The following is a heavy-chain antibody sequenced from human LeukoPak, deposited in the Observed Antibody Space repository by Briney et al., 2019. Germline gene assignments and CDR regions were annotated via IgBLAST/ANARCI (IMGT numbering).Heavy chain of an antibody. D-gene: IGHD3-10*01. Sequence: GRSLRLSCAASGFTFDDCAMHWVRQAPGKGLEWVSGISWNSGSIGYADSVKGRFTISRDNAKNSLYLQMNSLRAEDTALYYCAKGLSMVRGVNNWFDPWGQGTLVTVSS. J-gene: IGHJ5*02. CDR1: GFTFDDCA. V-gene: IGHV3-9*01. CDR2: ISWNSGSI. CDR3: AKGLSMVRGVNNWFDP.